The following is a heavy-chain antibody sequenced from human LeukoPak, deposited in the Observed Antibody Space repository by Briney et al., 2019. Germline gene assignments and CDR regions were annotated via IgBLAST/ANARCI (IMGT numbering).Heavy chain of an antibody. Sequence: GSLRLSCAASGFTFSSYSMNWVRQAPGKGLEWVSSTSSSSSYIYYADSVKGRFTISRDNAKNSLYLQMNSLRAEDTAVYYCARDLIQPPFDYWGQGTLVTVSS. CDR2: TSSSSSYI. D-gene: IGHD5-18*01. V-gene: IGHV3-21*01. CDR1: GFTFSSYS. CDR3: ARDLIQPPFDY. J-gene: IGHJ4*02.